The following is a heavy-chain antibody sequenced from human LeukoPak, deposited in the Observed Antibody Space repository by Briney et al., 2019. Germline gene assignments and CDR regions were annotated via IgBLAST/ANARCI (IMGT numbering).Heavy chain of an antibody. CDR3: ARATYGSGSPPRFDP. V-gene: IGHV1-18*01. Sequence: GASVKVSCKASGYTFTSYGISWVRQAPGQGLEWMGWISAYNGNTNYAQKLQGRVTMTTDTSTSTAYMELSRLRSDDTAVYYCARATYGSGSPPRFDPWGQGTLVTVSS. CDR1: GYTFTSYG. J-gene: IGHJ5*02. D-gene: IGHD3-10*01. CDR2: ISAYNGNT.